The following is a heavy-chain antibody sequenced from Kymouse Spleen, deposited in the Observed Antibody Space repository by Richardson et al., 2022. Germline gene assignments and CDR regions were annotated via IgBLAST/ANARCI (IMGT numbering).Heavy chain of an antibody. CDR2: INSDGSST. J-gene: IGHJ4*02. D-gene: IGHD3-10*01. V-gene: IGHV3-74*01. CDR3: AREDTMVPMVRGVMDY. CDR1: GFTFSSYW. Sequence: EVQLVESGGGLVQPGGSLRLSCAASGFTFSSYWMHWVRQAPGKGLVWVSRINSDGSSTSYADSVKGRFTISRDNAKNTLYLQMNSLRAEDTAVYYCAREDTMVPMVRGVMDYWGQGTLVTVSS.